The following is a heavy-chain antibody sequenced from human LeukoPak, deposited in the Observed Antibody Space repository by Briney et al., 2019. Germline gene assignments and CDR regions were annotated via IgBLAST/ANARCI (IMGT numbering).Heavy chain of an antibody. V-gene: IGHV3-11*04. J-gene: IGHJ4*02. Sequence: GGSLRLSCTASGFTFSDYYMSWIRQTPGKGLEWVSYISSSSDTIYYADSVKGRFTISRDNAKNSLYLQMNSLRAEDTAIYYCTRVPGSYAYFDYWGQGTLVTVSS. CDR3: TRVPGSYAYFDY. D-gene: IGHD1-26*01. CDR2: ISSSSDTI. CDR1: GFTFSDYY.